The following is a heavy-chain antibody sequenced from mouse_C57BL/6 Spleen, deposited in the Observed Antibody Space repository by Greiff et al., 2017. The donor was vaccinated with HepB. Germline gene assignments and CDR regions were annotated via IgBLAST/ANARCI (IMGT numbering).Heavy chain of an antibody. D-gene: IGHD3-3*01. J-gene: IGHJ2*01. CDR1: GFTFTDYY. Sequence: EVMLVESGGGLVQPGGSLSLSCAASGFTFTDYYMSWVRQPPGKALEWLGFIRNKANGYTTEYSASVKGRFTISRDNSQSILYLQMNALRAEDSATYYCARYGAGSFDYWGQGTTLTVSS. CDR3: ARYGAGSFDY. V-gene: IGHV7-3*01. CDR2: IRNKANGYTT.